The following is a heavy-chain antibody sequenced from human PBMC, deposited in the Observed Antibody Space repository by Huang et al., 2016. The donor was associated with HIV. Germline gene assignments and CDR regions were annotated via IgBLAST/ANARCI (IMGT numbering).Heavy chain of an antibody. J-gene: IGHJ3*02. Sequence: GGSLKLSCAASRFTLSGSAMHWVRQASGRGLQWVGRIRSKINGYATVYSASVKGRFTISRDDSKNTAYLQMNSLKTEDTAVYYCSRHPFDYYDSTDTGALDIWGQGTMVTVSS. CDR2: IRSKINGYAT. CDR3: SRHPFDYYDSTDTGALDI. CDR1: RFTLSGSA. V-gene: IGHV3-73*01. D-gene: IGHD3-22*01.